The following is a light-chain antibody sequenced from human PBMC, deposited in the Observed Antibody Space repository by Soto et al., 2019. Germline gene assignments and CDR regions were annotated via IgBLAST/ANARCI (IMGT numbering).Light chain of an antibody. Sequence: DIQMTQSPSTLSASVGDRVTIGGRASQSISRWLAWYQQKSGEAPKFLIYDASSLESGVPSRFSGSGSGADFTLTISRLEPEDFAVYFCQHYGNSLWTFGRGTKVDIK. V-gene: IGKV1-5*01. CDR1: QSISRW. CDR3: QHYGNSLWT. J-gene: IGKJ1*01. CDR2: DAS.